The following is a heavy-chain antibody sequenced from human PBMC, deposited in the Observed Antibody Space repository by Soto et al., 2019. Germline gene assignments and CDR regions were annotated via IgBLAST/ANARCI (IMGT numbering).Heavy chain of an antibody. CDR1: GFTFSSYS. D-gene: IGHD5-18*01. CDR2: ISSSSSTI. CDR3: ARDVYSDGTPFDY. V-gene: IGHV3-48*04. Sequence: GGSLRLSCAASGFTFSSYSMNWVRQAPGKGLEWVSYISSSSSTIYYADSVKGRFTISRDNAKNSLFLQLNSLRADDTAVYYCARDVYSDGTPFDYLGQGTLVTVSS. J-gene: IGHJ4*02.